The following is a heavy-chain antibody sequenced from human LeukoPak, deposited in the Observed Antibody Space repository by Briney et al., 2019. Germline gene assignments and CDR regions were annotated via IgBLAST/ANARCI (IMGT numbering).Heavy chain of an antibody. CDR2: ISGSGGST. CDR1: GFTFSSYA. Sequence: PGGSLRLSCAASGFTFSSYAMSWVRQAPGKGLEWVSAISGSGGSTYYADSVKGRFTISRDNSKNTLYLQMNSLRAEDTAVYYCVKYYDSSPGAFDIWGQGTMVTVSS. V-gene: IGHV3-23*01. D-gene: IGHD3-22*01. J-gene: IGHJ3*02. CDR3: VKYYDSSPGAFDI.